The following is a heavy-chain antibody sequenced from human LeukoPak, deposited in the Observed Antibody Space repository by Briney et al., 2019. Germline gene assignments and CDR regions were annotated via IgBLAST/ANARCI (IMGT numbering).Heavy chain of an antibody. J-gene: IGHJ3*02. CDR1: GFIVSGNF. Sequence: PGGSLRLSCAASGFIVSGNFMNWVRQAPGKGLEWVSILYAGGTTSYTDSVKGRFTISRDSSKNTLYLQMKSLRAEDTAVYYCAKAPPPFCSGGSCFDAFDIWGQGTMVTVSS. CDR3: AKAPPPFCSGGSCFDAFDI. CDR2: LYAGGTT. D-gene: IGHD2-15*01. V-gene: IGHV3-53*01.